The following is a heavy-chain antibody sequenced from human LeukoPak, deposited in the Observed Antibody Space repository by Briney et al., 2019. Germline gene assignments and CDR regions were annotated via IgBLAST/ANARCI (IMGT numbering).Heavy chain of an antibody. Sequence: GASVKVSCKASGGTFSSYAISWVRQAPGQGLEWMGGIIPIFGTTNYAQKFQGRVTITADESTSTAYMELSSPRSEDTAVYYCARKGCTGDCYRFDPWGQGTLVTVSS. CDR1: GGTFSSYA. CDR2: IIPIFGTT. J-gene: IGHJ5*02. CDR3: ARKGCTGDCYRFDP. D-gene: IGHD2-21*02. V-gene: IGHV1-69*13.